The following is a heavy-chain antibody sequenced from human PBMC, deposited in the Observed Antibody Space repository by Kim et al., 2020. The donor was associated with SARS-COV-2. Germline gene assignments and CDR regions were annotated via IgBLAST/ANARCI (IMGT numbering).Heavy chain of an antibody. J-gene: IGHJ3*02. Sequence: GGSLRLSCAASGFTFSSYAMSWVRQAPGKGLEWVSAISGSGGSTYYADSVKGRFTISRDNSKNTLYLQMNSLRAEDTAVYYCARDIVVVPAAIWSGNDAFDIWGQGTMVTVSS. CDR3: ARDIVVVPAAIWSGNDAFDI. V-gene: IGHV3-23*01. CDR2: ISGSGGST. CDR1: GFTFSSYA. D-gene: IGHD2-2*01.